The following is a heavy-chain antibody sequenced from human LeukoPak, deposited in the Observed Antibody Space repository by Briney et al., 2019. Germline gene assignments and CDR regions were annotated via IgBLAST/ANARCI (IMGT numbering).Heavy chain of an antibody. J-gene: IGHJ4*02. D-gene: IGHD2-2*02. V-gene: IGHV1-2*02. CDR3: ARGGYCSSTSCYSIGIDY. CDR2: INPNSGGT. CDR1: GYTFTGHY. Sequence: GASVKVSCKASGYTFTGHYMHWVRQAPGQGLGWMGWINPNSGGTNYAQKFQGRVTMTRDTSISTAYMELSRLRSDDTAVYYCARGGYCSSTSCYSIGIDYWGQGTLVTVSS.